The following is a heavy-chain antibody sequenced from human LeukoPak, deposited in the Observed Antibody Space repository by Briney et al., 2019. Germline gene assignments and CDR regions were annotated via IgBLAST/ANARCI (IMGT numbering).Heavy chain of an antibody. Sequence: PSETLSLTCTVSGDSLTNFYWSWIRQPAGKGLEWIGRVYTNEGTKYNPSLKSRLTMSVDTSSNQVFLRLTSVSAADTAVYYCARDVGFPARFDSWGQGILVTVSS. CDR3: ARDVGFPARFDS. D-gene: IGHD1-26*01. CDR2: VYTNEGT. CDR1: GDSLTNFY. J-gene: IGHJ5*01. V-gene: IGHV4-4*07.